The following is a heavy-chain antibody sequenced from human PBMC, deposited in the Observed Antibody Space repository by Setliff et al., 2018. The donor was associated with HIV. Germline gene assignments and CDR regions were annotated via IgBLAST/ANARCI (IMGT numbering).Heavy chain of an antibody. Sequence: TLSLTCTVSGGSINSGTYYWSWIRQPAGKGLEWIWRVYNSGSANYNPSLTSRVTMSVDTSKNQFSLNLNSLTAADTAIYYCARGAEYPNWYFDLWGRGTLVTVSS. CDR2: VYNSGSA. J-gene: IGHJ2*01. V-gene: IGHV4-61*02. CDR3: ARGAEYPNWYFDL. CDR1: GGSINSGTYY.